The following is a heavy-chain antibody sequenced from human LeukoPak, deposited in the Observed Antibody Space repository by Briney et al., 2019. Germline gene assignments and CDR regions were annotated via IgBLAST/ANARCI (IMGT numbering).Heavy chain of an antibody. CDR1: GYTFTSYG. V-gene: IGHV1-18*01. CDR2: ISAYNGNT. Sequence: GASVKVSCKASGYTFTSYGISWVRQAPGQGLEWMGWISAYNGNTNYAQKLQGRVTMTTDTSTSTAYMELRSLRSDDTAAYFCARDSQEGLDAFDIWGQGTMVTVSS. CDR3: ARDSQEGLDAFDI. J-gene: IGHJ3*02. D-gene: IGHD3-16*01.